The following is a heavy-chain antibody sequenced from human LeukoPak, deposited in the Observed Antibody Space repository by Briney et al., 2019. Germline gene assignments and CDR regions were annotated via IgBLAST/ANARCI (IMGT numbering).Heavy chain of an antibody. CDR3: ARRYLSHWYFDL. D-gene: IGHD2/OR15-2a*01. J-gene: IGHJ2*01. CDR2: IYASGIT. Sequence: SETLSLTCTVSGGSINEYYWTWIRQPAGKGLEWIGRIYASGITIYNPSPKSRVTMSVDTSKNQFSLKLSSVTAADTAVYYCARRYLSHWYFDLWGRGTLVTVSS. CDR1: GGSINEYY. V-gene: IGHV4-4*07.